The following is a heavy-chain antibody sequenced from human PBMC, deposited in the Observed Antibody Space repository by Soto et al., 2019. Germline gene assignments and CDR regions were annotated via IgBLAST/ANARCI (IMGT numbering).Heavy chain of an antibody. CDR2: ILGSGDST. V-gene: IGHV3-23*01. J-gene: IGHJ3*02. Sequence: EVQLLESAGGLVQPGGSLRLSCTASGFTFSNCAMSWVRQAPGKGLEWVSAILGSGDSTYYADSVKGRFTVSRDNSKNTLYLQMNSLRAEDTAVYYCAKPCIVGASDDAFNIWGQGTMVTVSS. CDR3: AKPCIVGASDDAFNI. D-gene: IGHD1-26*01. CDR1: GFTFSNCA.